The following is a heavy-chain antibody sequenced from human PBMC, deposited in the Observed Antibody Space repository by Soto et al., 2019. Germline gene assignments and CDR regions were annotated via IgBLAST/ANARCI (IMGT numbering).Heavy chain of an antibody. J-gene: IGHJ4*02. CDR3: ATHSGYDRDY. Sequence: EVQLVESGGGLVRPGGSLRLSCAASGFTFRSYEMNWVRQAPGKGLEWVAYITSGGDTLYYADSVKGRTTISRDNAKNSLFLQMNSLRAEDTAVYYCATHSGYDRDYWGQGTLVTVSS. CDR1: GFTFRSYE. V-gene: IGHV3-48*03. D-gene: IGHD5-12*01. CDR2: ITSGGDTL.